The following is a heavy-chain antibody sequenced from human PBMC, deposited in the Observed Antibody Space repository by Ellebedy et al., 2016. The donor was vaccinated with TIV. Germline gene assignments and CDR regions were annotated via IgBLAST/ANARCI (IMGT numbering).Heavy chain of an antibody. D-gene: IGHD6-19*01. CDR1: GFTFSSYW. J-gene: IGHJ4*02. V-gene: IGHV3-7*03. CDR2: IRQDGSEK. CDR3: ARGGVVAGADY. Sequence: GGSLRLSCAASGFTFSSYWMTWVRQAPGKGLEWVANIRQDGSEKYYVDSVKGRFTISRDNAKNSLYLQMNSLRGEDTAVYYCARGGVVAGADYWGQGTLVTVSS.